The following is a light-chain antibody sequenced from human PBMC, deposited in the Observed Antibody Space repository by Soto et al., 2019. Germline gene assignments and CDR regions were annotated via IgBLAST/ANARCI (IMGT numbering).Light chain of an antibody. CDR1: QSARST. Sequence: EIVMTQSPATLSASPGDRVTLSCRASQSARSTSAWYQQKPGQIPRLLLYGASTRATGVPARFSGSGFETEFTLTISSLQSEDFALYDCQQYNAWPLTFGGGTKVEIK. V-gene: IGKV3-15*01. CDR3: QQYNAWPLT. CDR2: GAS. J-gene: IGKJ4*01.